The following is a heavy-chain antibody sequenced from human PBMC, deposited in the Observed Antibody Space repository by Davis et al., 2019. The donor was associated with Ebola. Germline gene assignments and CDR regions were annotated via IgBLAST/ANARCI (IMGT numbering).Heavy chain of an antibody. J-gene: IGHJ4*02. Sequence: GESLKISCETSGFIFRNYVMSWVRQAPGKGLEWVSTFGTGGDTYYADSVKGRFTVSRDNAKNSLYLQLNSLRAEDTAMYYCSRLRRAEAENYWGQGTLVTVSS. V-gene: IGHV3-69-1*01. CDR3: SRLRRAEAENY. CDR1: GFIFRNYV. CDR2: FGTGGDT. D-gene: IGHD1-14*01.